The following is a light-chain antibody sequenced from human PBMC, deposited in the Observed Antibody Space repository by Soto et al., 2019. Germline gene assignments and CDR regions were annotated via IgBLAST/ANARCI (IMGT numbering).Light chain of an antibody. CDR2: DAA. CDR1: QNINTY. V-gene: IGKV1-39*01. J-gene: IGKJ3*01. CDR3: QHTSSAPFT. Sequence: DIQMTKSPYSLSAAVGDRVTXXXXASQNINTYLNWYQQKPGKAPKLLIFDAASLQNGVPSRFSGGGSRTDFTLTITSLQPEDFATYYCQHTSSAPFTFGPGTKVDIK.